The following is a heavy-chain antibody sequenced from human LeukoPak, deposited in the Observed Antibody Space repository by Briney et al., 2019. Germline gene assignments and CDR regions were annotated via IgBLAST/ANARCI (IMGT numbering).Heavy chain of an antibody. CDR2: MNPESGNT. CDR3: TKARDFYDPSGYVRGFDY. Sequence: ASVKVSCKASGYTFINHDINWVRQATGQGLEWMGWMNPESGNTGYAQKFHGRVTMTWDTSKTTAYMELSSLSFEDTALYYCTKARDFYDPSGYVRGFDYWGQGTPVTVSS. V-gene: IGHV1-8*01. J-gene: IGHJ4*02. CDR1: GYTFINHD. D-gene: IGHD3-22*01.